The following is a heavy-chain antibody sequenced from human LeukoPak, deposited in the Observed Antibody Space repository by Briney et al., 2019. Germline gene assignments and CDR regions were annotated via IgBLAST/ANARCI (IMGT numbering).Heavy chain of an antibody. CDR1: GFTFSSYA. V-gene: IGHV3-23*01. CDR3: AKAGGLRVFSDWSQSGY. J-gene: IGHJ4*02. D-gene: IGHD6-19*01. Sequence: GGSLRLSCAASGFTFSSYAMTWVRQAPGKGLEWVSTISGSGVGTYYADSVKGRFTISRDNSKNTLYLQMNSLRADDTAVYYRAKAGGLRVFSDWSQSGYWGQGTLVTVSS. CDR2: ISGSGVGT.